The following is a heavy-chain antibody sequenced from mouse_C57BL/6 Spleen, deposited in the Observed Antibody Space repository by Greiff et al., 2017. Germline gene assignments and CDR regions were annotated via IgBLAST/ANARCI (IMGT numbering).Heavy chain of an antibody. CDR3: ARWGAYFDY. CDR2: IHPNSGST. CDR1: GYTFTSYW. J-gene: IGHJ2*01. Sequence: QVQLQQPGAELVKPGASVKLSCKASGYTFTSYWMHWVKQRPGQGLEWIGMIHPNSGSTNDNEKFKSKATLTVDKSSSTAYMQLSSLTSEDSAVYYCARWGAYFDYWGPGTTLTVSS. V-gene: IGHV1-64*01.